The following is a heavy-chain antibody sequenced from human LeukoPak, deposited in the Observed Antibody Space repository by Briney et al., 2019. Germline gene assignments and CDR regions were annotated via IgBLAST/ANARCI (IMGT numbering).Heavy chain of an antibody. CDR2: ISSSSSYI. V-gene: IGHV3-21*01. CDR3: AREEDYYDSSGYYYPLFDY. D-gene: IGHD3-22*01. Sequence: GGSLRLPCAASGFTFSSYSMNWVRQAPGKGLEWVSSISSSSSYIYYADSAKGRFTISRDNAKNSLYLQMNSLRAEDTAVYYCAREEDYYDSSGYYYPLFDYWGQGTLVTVSS. CDR1: GFTFSSYS. J-gene: IGHJ4*02.